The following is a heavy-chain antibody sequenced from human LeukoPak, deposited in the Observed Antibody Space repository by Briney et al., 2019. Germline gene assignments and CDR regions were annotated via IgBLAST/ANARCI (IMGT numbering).Heavy chain of an antibody. V-gene: IGHV3-74*01. J-gene: IGHJ3*02. CDR3: VRGVSYGFDI. CDR2: ILSDGSVT. Sequence: GGSLRLSCAASGFNFNKFWMHWVRQVPGKGLVWVSHILSDGSVTRSADSVKGRFTISRDNAKNTLYLQMNGLRAEDTAVYFCVRGVSYGFDIWGQGTMVTVFS. CDR1: GFNFNKFW.